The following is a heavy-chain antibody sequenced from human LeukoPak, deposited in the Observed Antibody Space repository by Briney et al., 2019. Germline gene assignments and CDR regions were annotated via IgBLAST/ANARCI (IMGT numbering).Heavy chain of an antibody. D-gene: IGHD1-1*01. CDR2: IYTSGST. Sequence: PSETLSLTCTVSGGSISSYYWSWIRQPAGKGLEWIGRIYTSGSTNYNPSLKSRVTMSVDTSKNQFSLKLSSVTAADTAVYYCARDLIQYNWNDAGAFDIWGQGTMVTVSS. CDR3: ARDLIQYNWNDAGAFDI. V-gene: IGHV4-4*07. CDR1: GGSISSYY. J-gene: IGHJ3*02.